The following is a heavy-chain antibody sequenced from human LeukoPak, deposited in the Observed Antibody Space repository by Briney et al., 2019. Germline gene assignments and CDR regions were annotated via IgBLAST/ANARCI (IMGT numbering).Heavy chain of an antibody. V-gene: IGHV3-30-3*01. CDR1: GFTFSSYA. D-gene: IGHD3-3*01. CDR3: ARVTITIFGAIDY. Sequence: PGRSLRLSCAASGFTFSSYAMHWVRQAPGKGLEWVAVISYDGSNTYYADSVKGRFTISRDNSKNTLYLQMNSLRAEDTAVYYCARVTITIFGAIDYWDQGTLVTVSS. CDR2: ISYDGSNT. J-gene: IGHJ4*02.